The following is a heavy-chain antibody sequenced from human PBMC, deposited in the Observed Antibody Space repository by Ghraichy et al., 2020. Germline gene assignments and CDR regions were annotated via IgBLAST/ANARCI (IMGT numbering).Heavy chain of an antibody. Sequence: SETLSLTCTVSGGSISSYYWSWIRQPPGKGLEWIGYIYYSGSTNYNPSLKSRVTISVDTSKNQFSLKLSSVTAADTAVYYCARAQSDGSGSYYNYWGQGTLVTVSS. J-gene: IGHJ4*02. CDR1: GGSISSYY. D-gene: IGHD3-10*01. CDR3: ARAQSDGSGSYYNY. V-gene: IGHV4-59*01. CDR2: IYYSGST.